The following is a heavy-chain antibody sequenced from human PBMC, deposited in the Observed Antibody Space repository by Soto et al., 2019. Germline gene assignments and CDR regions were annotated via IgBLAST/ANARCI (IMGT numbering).Heavy chain of an antibody. CDR1: GGTFSSYA. D-gene: IGHD6-13*01. V-gene: IGHV1-69*13. CDR2: IIPIFGTA. CDR3: ARESSSRYPYYYGMDV. Sequence: SVKVSCKASGGTFSSYAISRVRQAPGQGLEWMGGIIPIFGTANYAQKFQGRVTITADESTSTAYMELSSLRSEDTAVYYCARESSSRYPYYYGMDVWGQGTTVTVSS. J-gene: IGHJ6*02.